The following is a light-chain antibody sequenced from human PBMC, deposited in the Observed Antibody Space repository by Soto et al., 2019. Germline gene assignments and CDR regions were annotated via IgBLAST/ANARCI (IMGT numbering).Light chain of an antibody. Sequence: EIVLTQSPGTLSLSPGERATLSCRASQSVSSSYLAWYQQKPGQTPRLLIYGASSRATGIPDRFSGSGSGTDFTLTISRLAPDDFSVYYCQPFWNSPYTFGHGPKLHIK. CDR3: QPFWNSPYT. CDR2: GAS. V-gene: IGKV3-20*01. J-gene: IGKJ2*01. CDR1: QSVSSSY.